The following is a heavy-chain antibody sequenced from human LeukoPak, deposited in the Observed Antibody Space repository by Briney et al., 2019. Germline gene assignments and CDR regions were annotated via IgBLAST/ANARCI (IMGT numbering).Heavy chain of an antibody. D-gene: IGHD3-10*01. Sequence: ASVKVSFKASGYTFISYSISWVRQAPGQGLEWMGMINPSGGSTSYAQKFQGRVTMTRDTSTSTVYMELSSLRSEDTAVYYCARGNPGVIDYWGQGTLVTVSS. CDR2: INPSGGST. CDR1: GYTFISYS. V-gene: IGHV1-46*01. J-gene: IGHJ4*02. CDR3: ARGNPGVIDY.